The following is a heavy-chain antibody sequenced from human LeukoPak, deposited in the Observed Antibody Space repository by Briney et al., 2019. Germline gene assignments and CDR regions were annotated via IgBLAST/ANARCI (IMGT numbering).Heavy chain of an antibody. V-gene: IGHV4-59*01. D-gene: IGHD5-18*01. CDR3: ARTTEGGYSYGYFYYYYMDV. CDR1: GGSISSYY. CDR2: IYYSGST. J-gene: IGHJ6*03. Sequence: KPSETLSLTCTVSGGSISSYYWSWIRQPPGKGLEWTGYIYYSGSTNYKSSLKSRVTISVDTSKNQFSLKLSSVTAADTAVYYCARTTEGGYSYGYFYYYYMDVWGKGTTVTISS.